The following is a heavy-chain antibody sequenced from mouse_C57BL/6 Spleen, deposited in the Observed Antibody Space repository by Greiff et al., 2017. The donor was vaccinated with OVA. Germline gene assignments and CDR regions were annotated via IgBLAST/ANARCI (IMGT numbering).Heavy chain of an antibody. J-gene: IGHJ2*01. Sequence: QVQLQQSGAELARPGASVKLSCKASGYTFTSYGISWVKQRTGQGLEWIGEIYPRSGNTYYNEKFKGKATLTADKSSSTAYMELRSLTSEDSAVYFCARVYYDGSSYCFDYWGQGTTLTVSS. V-gene: IGHV1-81*01. CDR2: IYPRSGNT. CDR1: GYTFTSYG. CDR3: ARVYYDGSSYCFDY. D-gene: IGHD1-1*01.